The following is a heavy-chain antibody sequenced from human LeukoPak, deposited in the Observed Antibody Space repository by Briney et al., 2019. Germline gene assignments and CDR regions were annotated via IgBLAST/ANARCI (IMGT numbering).Heavy chain of an antibody. CDR1: GFTFSSYS. J-gene: IGHJ6*03. V-gene: IGHV3-48*04. CDR3: AREGEFWSGLYYMDV. CDR2: ISSSSSTI. Sequence: GGSLRLSCAASGFTFSSYSMNWVRQAPGKGLEWVSYISSSSSTIYYADSVKGRFTISRDNAKNSLYLQMNSLRAEDTAVYYCAREGEFWSGLYYMDVWGKGTTVTVSS. D-gene: IGHD3-3*01.